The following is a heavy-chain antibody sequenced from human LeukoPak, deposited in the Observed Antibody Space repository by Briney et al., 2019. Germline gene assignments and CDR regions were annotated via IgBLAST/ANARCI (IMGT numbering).Heavy chain of an antibody. CDR2: MNPNSGNT. Sequence: ASVTVSCKASGYTFTSYDINWVRQATGQGLEWMGWMNPNSGNTGYAQKFQGRVTMTRNTSISTAYMELSSLRSEDTAVYYCARARPLSSMIVVVITKEYWFDPWGQGTLVTVSS. CDR3: ARARPLSSMIVVVITKEYWFDP. V-gene: IGHV1-8*01. CDR1: GYTFTSYD. D-gene: IGHD3-22*01. J-gene: IGHJ5*02.